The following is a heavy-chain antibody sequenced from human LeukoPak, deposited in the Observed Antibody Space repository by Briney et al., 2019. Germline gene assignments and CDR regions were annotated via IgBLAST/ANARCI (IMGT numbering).Heavy chain of an antibody. CDR2: IRYDGSNK. D-gene: IGHD3-22*01. V-gene: IGHV3-30*02. J-gene: IGHJ4*02. CDR3: AKDLRDYYDISGQPD. CDR1: GFTFSSYG. Sequence: GGSLRLSCAASGFTFSSYGMHWVRQAPGKGLEWVAFIRYDGSNKYYADSVKGRFTISRDNSKNTLYLQMNSLRAEDTAVYYCAKDLRDYYDISGQPDWGQGTLVTVSS.